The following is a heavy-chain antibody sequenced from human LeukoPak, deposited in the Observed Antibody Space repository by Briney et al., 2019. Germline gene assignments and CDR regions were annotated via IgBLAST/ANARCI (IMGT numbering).Heavy chain of an antibody. V-gene: IGHV3-23*01. CDR2: ISGSGGST. Sequence: GGSLRLSRAASGFTFSSYAMSWVRQAPGKGLEWVSAISGSGGSTYYADSVKGRFTISRDNSKNTLYLQMNSLRAEDTAVYYCAKDEIFSGWYWFDPWGQGTLVTVSS. CDR3: AKDEIFSGWYWFDP. CDR1: GFTFSSYA. J-gene: IGHJ5*02. D-gene: IGHD6-19*01.